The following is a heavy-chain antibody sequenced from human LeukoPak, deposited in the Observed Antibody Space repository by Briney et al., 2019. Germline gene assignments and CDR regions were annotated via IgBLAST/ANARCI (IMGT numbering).Heavy chain of an antibody. CDR1: GFTFSNSA. D-gene: IGHD3-10*01. CDR2: ITGSGGNT. V-gene: IGHV3-23*01. Sequence: GESLRLSCAVSGFTFSNSAISWVRQAPGKGLGWVSAITGSGGNTYYADSVRGRFTISRDNAKNSLFLQMNSLRDEDTAVYYCARGRSSSYYGSGDSLYYFDYWGQGTLVTVSS. J-gene: IGHJ4*02. CDR3: ARGRSSSYYGSGDSLYYFDY.